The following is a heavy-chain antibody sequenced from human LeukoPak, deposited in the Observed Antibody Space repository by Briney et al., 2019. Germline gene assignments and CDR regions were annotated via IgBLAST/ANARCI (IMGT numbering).Heavy chain of an antibody. J-gene: IGHJ5*02. CDR1: GGSFSGYY. V-gene: IGHV4-34*01. CDR2: IYHSGNI. D-gene: IGHD2-8*01. CDR3: ARQESCTNGVCYVGWFDP. Sequence: SETLSLTCAVYGGSFSGYYWSWIRQPPGKGLEWIGSIYHSGNIFQNQSLASRVTISVDTSKNQFSLNLNSVTAADTAVYYCARQESCTNGVCYVGWFDPWGQGTLVTVSS.